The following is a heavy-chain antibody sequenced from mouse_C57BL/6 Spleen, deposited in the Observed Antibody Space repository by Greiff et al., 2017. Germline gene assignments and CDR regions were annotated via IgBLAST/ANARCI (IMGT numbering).Heavy chain of an antibody. J-gene: IGHJ4*01. CDR1: GFTFSDYG. V-gene: IGHV5-17*01. Sequence: EVKLVESGGGLVKPGGSLKLSCAASGFTFSDYGMHWVRQAPEKGLEWVAYISSGSSTIYYADTVKGRFTISRDKATNTLYLQMTSLRAEDTAMYYCARRSGTGYAMDYWGQGTSVTVSS. CDR3: ARRSGTGYAMDY. CDR2: ISSGSSTI. D-gene: IGHD4-1*01.